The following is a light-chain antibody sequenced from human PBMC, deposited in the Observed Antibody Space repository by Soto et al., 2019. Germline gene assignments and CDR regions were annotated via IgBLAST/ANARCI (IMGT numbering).Light chain of an antibody. CDR3: QQYGSSGWT. CDR2: GAS. CDR1: QSVTSTY. Sequence: EIVLAQSPGTRSLSPGERATLSCRASQSVTSTYLGWYQQKPGQAPSLLIYGASSRATGIPDRFSGSGSGTDFTLTISRLEPEDFAVYYCQQYGSSGWTFGQGTKVDIK. J-gene: IGKJ1*01. V-gene: IGKV3-20*01.